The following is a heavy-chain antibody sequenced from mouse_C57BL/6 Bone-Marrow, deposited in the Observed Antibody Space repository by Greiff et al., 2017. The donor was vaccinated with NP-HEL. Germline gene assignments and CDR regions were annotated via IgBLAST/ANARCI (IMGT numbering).Heavy chain of an antibody. Sequence: QVQLKQSGAELVRPGTSVKMSCKASGYTFTNYWIGWAKQRPGHGLEWIGDIYPGGGYTNYNEKFKGKATLTADKSSSTAYMQISSLTSEDSAIYYCARSTTDRYFDVWGTGTTVTVSS. CDR2: IYPGGGYT. J-gene: IGHJ1*03. CDR1: GYTFTNYW. CDR3: ARSTTDRYFDV. D-gene: IGHD1-1*01. V-gene: IGHV1-63*01.